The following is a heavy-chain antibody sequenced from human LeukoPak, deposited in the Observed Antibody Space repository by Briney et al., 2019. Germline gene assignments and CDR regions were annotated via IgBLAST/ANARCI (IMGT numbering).Heavy chain of an antibody. D-gene: IGHD3-3*01. CDR1: GYTFTSYG. J-gene: IGHJ4*02. V-gene: IGHV1-18*01. Sequence: ASVKVSCKASGYTFTSYGISWVRQAPGQGLEWMGWISAYNGNTNYAQKLQGRVTMTTDTSTSTAYMELRSLRSDDTAVYYCARWSSGYYTASGFDYWGQGILVTVSS. CDR3: ARWSSGYYTASGFDY. CDR2: ISAYNGNT.